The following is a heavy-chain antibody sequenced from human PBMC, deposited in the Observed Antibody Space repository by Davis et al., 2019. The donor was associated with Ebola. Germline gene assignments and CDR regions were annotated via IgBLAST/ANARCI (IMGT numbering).Heavy chain of an antibody. CDR1: GFSLSLNH. J-gene: IGHJ6*04. CDR3: ARDLSSYVSSYYGMDV. D-gene: IGHD3-10*02. CDR2: SYSGGTT. Sequence: PGESLKISCTASGFSLSLNHMSWVRQAPGKGLEWVTLSYSGGTTYYADSVKGRFTISRDNSKNTLYLQMNSLRAEDTAVYYCARDLSSYVSSYYGMDVWGKGTTVTVSS. V-gene: IGHV3-53*01.